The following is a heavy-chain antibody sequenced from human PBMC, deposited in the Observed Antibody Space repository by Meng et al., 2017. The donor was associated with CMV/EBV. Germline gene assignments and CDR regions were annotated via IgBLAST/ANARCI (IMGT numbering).Heavy chain of an antibody. Sequence: SGPTLAKPTQTLTLTCTFSGFSLSTSGVGVGWIRQPPGKALAWLALIYFNDDKRYSPSLKSRLTITKDTSKNQVVLTMTNMSPVDTATYHCAHSEVATIGGGNWFDPWGQGTLVTVSS. CDR3: AHSEVATIGGGNWFDP. V-gene: IGHV2-5*01. D-gene: IGHD5-12*01. CDR2: IYFNDDK. J-gene: IGHJ5*02. CDR1: GFSLSTSGVG.